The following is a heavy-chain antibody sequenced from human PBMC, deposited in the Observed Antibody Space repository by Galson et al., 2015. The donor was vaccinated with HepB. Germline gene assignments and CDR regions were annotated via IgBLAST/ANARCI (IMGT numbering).Heavy chain of an antibody. CDR1: GFTFSSYW. J-gene: IGHJ4*02. V-gene: IGHV3-7*01. Sequence: SLRLSCATSGFTFSSYWMTWIRQAPGKGLEWVASIKSDGINKYYADSVKGRFTISSDNSKNTLYLQMDSLRAEDTAVYYCARYSQYSGSYRPFFDYWGQGTLVTVSS. CDR3: ARYSQYSGSYRPFFDY. D-gene: IGHD1-26*01. CDR2: IKSDGINK.